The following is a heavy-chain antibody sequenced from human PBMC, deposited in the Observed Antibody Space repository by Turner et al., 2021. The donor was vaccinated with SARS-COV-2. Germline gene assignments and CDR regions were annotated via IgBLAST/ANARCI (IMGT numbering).Heavy chain of an antibody. J-gene: IGHJ6*02. V-gene: IGHV3-9*01. CDR2: ISWNSGSI. CDR1: GFTFDDYA. Sequence: EVQLVESGGGLVQPGRSLRLSCAASGFTFDDYAMHWVRQAPGKGLEWVSGISWNSGSIGYADSGKGRFTISRDNAKNSLYLQMNSLRAEDTALYYCAKLAARSAYYYYGMDVWGQGTTVTVSS. D-gene: IGHD6-6*01. CDR3: AKLAARSAYYYYGMDV.